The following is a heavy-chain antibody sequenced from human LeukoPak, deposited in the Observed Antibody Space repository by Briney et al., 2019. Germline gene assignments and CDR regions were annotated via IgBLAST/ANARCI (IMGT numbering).Heavy chain of an antibody. CDR3: ARVRDDTAMALYYYYYYMDV. J-gene: IGHJ6*03. Sequence: GGSLKISCKGSGYSFTSFWVGWGRQMPGEGLEWVGVIFSGGSDTTYSPSFQGQVTISADKSISTAYLQWSSLKASDTAMYYCARVRDDTAMALYYYYYYMDVWGKGTTVTVSS. CDR1: GYSFTSFW. CDR2: IFSGGSDT. V-gene: IGHV5-51*01. D-gene: IGHD5-18*01.